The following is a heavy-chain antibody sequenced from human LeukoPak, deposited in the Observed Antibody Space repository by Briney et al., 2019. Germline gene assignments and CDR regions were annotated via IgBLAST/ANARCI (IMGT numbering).Heavy chain of an antibody. CDR1: GFTFTTYW. CDR2: INSDGSIT. CDR3: ARDAVDTANAV. V-gene: IGHV3-74*01. D-gene: IGHD5-18*01. J-gene: IGHJ6*02. Sequence: GGSLRLSCAASGFTFTTYWMHWVRQAPGKGLVWVSHINSDGSITSYADSVKGRFTISRDNAKNTLYLQMNSLRAGDTAVYYCARDAVDTANAVWGQGTTVTVSS.